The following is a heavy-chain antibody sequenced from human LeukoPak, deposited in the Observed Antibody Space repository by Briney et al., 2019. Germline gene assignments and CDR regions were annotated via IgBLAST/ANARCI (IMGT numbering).Heavy chain of an antibody. CDR2: IYYSGST. Sequence: SETLSLTCTVSGGSISSYYWSWIRQPPGKGLEWIGYIYYSGSTNYNPSLKSRVTISVDTSKNQFSLKLSSVTAADTAVYYRARESNYLGYWGQGTLVTVSS. V-gene: IGHV4-59*12. J-gene: IGHJ4*02. CDR3: ARESNYLGY. D-gene: IGHD6-6*01. CDR1: GGSISSYY.